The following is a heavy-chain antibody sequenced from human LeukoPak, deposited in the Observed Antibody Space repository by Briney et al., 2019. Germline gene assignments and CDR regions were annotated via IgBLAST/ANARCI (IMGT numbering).Heavy chain of an antibody. J-gene: IGHJ4*02. V-gene: IGHV1-18*01. CDR3: ARLDITFGGCIVNAGSNY. Sequence: ASVKVSRKASGYTFSSYAINWVRQAPGQGLEWMGWISGYNGNTNYAQKFQGRVTMTTDTSTNTAYMEVKSLRSDDTAVYYCARLDITFGGCIVNAGSNYWGQGTLVTVSS. D-gene: IGHD3-16*02. CDR1: GYTFSSYA. CDR2: ISGYNGNT.